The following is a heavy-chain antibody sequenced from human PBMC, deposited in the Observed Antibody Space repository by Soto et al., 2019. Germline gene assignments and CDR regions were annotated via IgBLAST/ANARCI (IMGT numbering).Heavy chain of an antibody. J-gene: IGHJ4*02. V-gene: IGHV4-59*01. CDR3: ARATILRFLEWSPYYFDY. Sequence: SETLSLTCTASGDSISSYYWSWIRQPPGKGLEWIGYIYYSGNTNYNPSLKSRVTISVDTSKNQFSLKLSSVTAADTAVYYCARATILRFLEWSPYYFDYWGQGTLVTVSS. CDR1: GDSISSYY. CDR2: IYYSGNT. D-gene: IGHD3-3*01.